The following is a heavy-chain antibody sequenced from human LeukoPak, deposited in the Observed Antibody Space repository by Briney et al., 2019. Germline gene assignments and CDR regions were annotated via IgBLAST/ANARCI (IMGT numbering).Heavy chain of an antibody. CDR2: IYDSGSP. Sequence: PSGTLSLTCAVSGPTISSYYWSWVRQPPGKGLDWIGFIYDSGSPTYYPSLRSRRTISLDASKSQFSLRLSSVTAADTAVYYCARAKSDGSGSCPLYGDCYYYYYMDVWGKGTTVTVSS. CDR3: ARAKSDGSGSCPLYGDCYYYYYMDV. J-gene: IGHJ6*03. D-gene: IGHD3-10*01. CDR1: GPTISSYY. V-gene: IGHV4-59*01.